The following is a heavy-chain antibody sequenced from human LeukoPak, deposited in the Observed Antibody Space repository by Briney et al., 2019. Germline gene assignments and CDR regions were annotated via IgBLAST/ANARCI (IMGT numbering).Heavy chain of an antibody. Sequence: SETLSLTCTVSGGSISSYYWSWIRQPPGKGLEWIGYIYYSGSTNYNPSLRGRVTISIDTSKNQFFLKLSSVTAADTAVFYCARGAGPSSADYFDSWGQGTLVTVSS. CDR1: GGSISSYY. J-gene: IGHJ4*02. CDR3: ARGAGPSSADYFDS. CDR2: IYYSGST. V-gene: IGHV4-59*12.